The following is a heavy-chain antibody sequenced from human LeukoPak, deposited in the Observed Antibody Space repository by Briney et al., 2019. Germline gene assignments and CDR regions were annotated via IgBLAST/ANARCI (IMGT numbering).Heavy chain of an antibody. D-gene: IGHD4/OR15-4a*01. CDR2: INHSGST. J-gene: IGHJ4*02. CDR3: ARLSGRDYYFDY. CDR1: GGSFSGYY. Sequence: SETLSLTCAVYGGSFSGYYWSWIRQPPGKGLEWIGEINHSGSTNYNPSLKSRVTISLDTSKNQFSLKLSSVTAADTAVYYCARLSGRDYYFDYWGQGTLVTVSS. V-gene: IGHV4-34*01.